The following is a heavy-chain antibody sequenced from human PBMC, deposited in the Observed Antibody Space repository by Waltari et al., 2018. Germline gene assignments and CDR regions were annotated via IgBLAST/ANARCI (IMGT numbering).Heavy chain of an antibody. J-gene: IGHJ4*02. V-gene: IGHV4-61*02. CDR1: GASIINGRSP. CDR3: AREEGRYYNFWNGYYAFDN. CDR2: IYNSGGV. D-gene: IGHD3-3*01. Sequence: QVQLQESGPGLVQPSQTLSLTCTVSGASIINGRSPWSCIRQPAGKRLEWIGRIYNSGGVNYTPSLKSRVTISIDTSKNQFSLDLRSVTAADTAIYYCAREEGRYYNFWNGYYAFDNWGQGTLVTVSS.